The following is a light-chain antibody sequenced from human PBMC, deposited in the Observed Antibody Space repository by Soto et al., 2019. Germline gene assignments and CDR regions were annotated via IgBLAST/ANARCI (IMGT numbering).Light chain of an antibody. Sequence: DIVMTQSPLSLPVTPGEPASISCRSSQSLLTSIGYNYLDWYVQKPGQSPQLLISLGSNLASGVPDRFSGSGSGTDLTMNIRRVEAEEVGVYFFVQALQSVRTFGQGTKLEIK. CDR2: LGS. J-gene: IGKJ2*01. V-gene: IGKV2-28*01. CDR3: VQALQSVRT. CDR1: QSLLTSIGYNY.